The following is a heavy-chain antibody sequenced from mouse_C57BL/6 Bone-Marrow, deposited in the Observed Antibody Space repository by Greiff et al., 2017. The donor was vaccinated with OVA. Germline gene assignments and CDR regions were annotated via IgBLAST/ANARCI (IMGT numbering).Heavy chain of an antibody. D-gene: IGHD1-1*01. V-gene: IGHV1-42*01. CDR1: GYSFTGYY. CDR2: INPSTGGT. Sequence: VHVKQSGPELVKPGASVKISCKASGYSFTGYYMNWVKQSPEKSLEWIGEINPSTGGTTYNQKFKAKATLTVDKSSSTAYMQLKSLTSEDSAVYYCASRGVYYYGSSYHSWFAYWGQGTLVTVSA. CDR3: ASRGVYYYGSSYHSWFAY. J-gene: IGHJ3*01.